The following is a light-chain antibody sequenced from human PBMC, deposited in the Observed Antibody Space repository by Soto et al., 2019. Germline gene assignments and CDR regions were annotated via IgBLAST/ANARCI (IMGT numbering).Light chain of an antibody. J-gene: IGLJ2*01. V-gene: IGLV4-69*01. CDR2: LNSDGSH. CDR3: QTWGTGIHVV. Sequence: QSVLTQSPSASASLGASVKLTCTLSSGHSSYAIAWHQQQPEKGPRYLMKLNSDGSHSKADGIPDRFSGSSSGAERYLTISSLQSEDEADYYCQTWGTGIHVVFGGGTKLTVL. CDR1: SGHSSYA.